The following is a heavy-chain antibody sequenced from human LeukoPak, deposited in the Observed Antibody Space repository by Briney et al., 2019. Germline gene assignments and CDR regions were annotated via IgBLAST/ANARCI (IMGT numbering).Heavy chain of an antibody. CDR3: ARTRGYAFDY. Sequence: SETLSLTCAVYGGSFRGYYWSWIRQPPGKGLEWIGEINHSGSTNYNPSLKSRVIISVDTSKKQFSLKLSSVTAADTAVYYCARTRGYAFDYWGQGTLSPSPQ. J-gene: IGHJ4*02. V-gene: IGHV4-34*01. CDR2: INHSGST. D-gene: IGHD5-18*01. CDR1: GGSFRGYY.